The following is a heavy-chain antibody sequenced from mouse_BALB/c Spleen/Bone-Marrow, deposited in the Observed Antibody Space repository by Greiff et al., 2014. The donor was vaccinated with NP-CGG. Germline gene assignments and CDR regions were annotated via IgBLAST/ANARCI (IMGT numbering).Heavy chain of an antibody. CDR3: AGITTATGAMDY. D-gene: IGHD1-2*01. CDR2: IWADGST. CDR1: GFSLTNYG. V-gene: IGHV2-9*02. J-gene: IGHJ4*01. Sequence: QVQLQQPGPGLVAPSQSLSITCTVSGFSLTNYGVHWVRQPPGKGLEWLGVIWADGSTNYNSALMSRLSISKDNSKSQVFFKMNSLQTDDTAMYYCAGITTATGAMDYWGQGTSVTVSS.